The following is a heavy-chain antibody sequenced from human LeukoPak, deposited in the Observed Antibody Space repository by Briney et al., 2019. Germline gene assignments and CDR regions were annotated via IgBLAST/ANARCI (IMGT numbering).Heavy chain of an antibody. D-gene: IGHD3-22*01. Sequence: ASVKVSCKASGGTFSSYAISWVRQAPGQGLEWMGGIIPIFGTANYAQKFQGRVTITADESTSTAYMELSSLRSEDTAVYYCARVRSGYYYDSIQAGAFDIWGQGTMVTVSS. CDR3: ARVRSGYYYDSIQAGAFDI. CDR1: GGTFSSYA. J-gene: IGHJ3*02. V-gene: IGHV1-69*13. CDR2: IIPIFGTA.